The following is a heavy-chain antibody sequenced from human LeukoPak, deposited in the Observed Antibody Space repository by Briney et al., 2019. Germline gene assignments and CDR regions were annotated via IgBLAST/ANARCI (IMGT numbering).Heavy chain of an antibody. D-gene: IGHD2-2*01. CDR1: GFTFSSYW. CDR3: ARGGFVVVPAAPFDY. J-gene: IGHJ4*02. CDR2: IKQDGSEK. Sequence: GGSLRLSCAASGFTFSSYWMSWVRKAPGKGLEWVANIKQDGSEKYYVDSVKGRFTISRDNAKNSLYLQMNSLRAEDTAVYYCARGGFVVVPAAPFDYWGQGTLVTVSS. V-gene: IGHV3-7*01.